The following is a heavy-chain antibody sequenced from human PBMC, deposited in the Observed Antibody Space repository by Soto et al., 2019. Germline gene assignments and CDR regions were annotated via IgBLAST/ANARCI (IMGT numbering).Heavy chain of an antibody. Sequence: SETLSLTCGVYGESFSVYYWSWIRQPPGKGLEWIGEINHSGSTNYNPSLKSRVTISVDTSKNHLSLKLSSVTAADTAVYYCARVKHPWVAVPVRQLKSTWWFDSWGQGTLVTVSS. J-gene: IGHJ5*01. V-gene: IGHV4-34*01. D-gene: IGHD6-19*01. CDR3: ARVKHPWVAVPVRQLKSTWWFDS. CDR2: INHSGST. CDR1: GESFSVYY.